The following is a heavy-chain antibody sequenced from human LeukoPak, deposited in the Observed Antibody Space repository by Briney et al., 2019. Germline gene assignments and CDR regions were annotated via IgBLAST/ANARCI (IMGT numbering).Heavy chain of an antibody. Sequence: SETLSLTCSVSGGSMNTYYWTWIRQPAGKGLEWIGRVYTSGYTKYNPSLQSRVTMSVDTSKKQLSLMLTSLTAADTAVYFCARETLVGTTNYFDYWGQGAPVTVSS. CDR2: VYTSGYT. CDR3: ARETLVGTTNYFDY. CDR1: GGSMNTYY. V-gene: IGHV4-4*07. J-gene: IGHJ4*02. D-gene: IGHD1-14*01.